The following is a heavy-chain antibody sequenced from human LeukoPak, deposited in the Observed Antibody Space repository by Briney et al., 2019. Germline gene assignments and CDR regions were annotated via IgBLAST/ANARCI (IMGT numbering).Heavy chain of an antibody. J-gene: IGHJ3*02. V-gene: IGHV3-7*01. CDR2: IKENGNEQ. D-gene: IGHD1-14*01. CDR3: ARGPGDFDASDI. CDR1: GFTFSSYW. Sequence: GGSLRLSCTSSGFTFSSYWMSWVRQAPGKGPEWVAHIKENGNEQYYADSVKGRFTISRDNAKKSLCLQMNSLRAEDTALYHCARGPGDFDASDIWSQGTMVTVSS.